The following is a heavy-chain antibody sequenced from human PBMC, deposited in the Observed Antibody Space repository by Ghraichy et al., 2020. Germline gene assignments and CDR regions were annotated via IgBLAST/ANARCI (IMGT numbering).Heavy chain of an antibody. J-gene: IGHJ6*02. CDR1: GFTFSSYS. D-gene: IGHD3-3*01. Sequence: GGSLRLSCAASGFTFSSYSMNWVRQAPGKGLEWVSYISSSSSTIYYADSVKGRFTISRDNAKNSLYLQMNSLRDEDTAVYYCARDGGRITIFGEEEWLEYSLGYGMDVWGQGTTVTVSS. CDR3: ARDGGRITIFGEEEWLEYSLGYGMDV. CDR2: ISSSSSTI. V-gene: IGHV3-48*02.